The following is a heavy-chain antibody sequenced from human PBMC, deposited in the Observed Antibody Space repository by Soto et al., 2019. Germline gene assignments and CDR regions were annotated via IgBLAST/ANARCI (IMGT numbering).Heavy chain of an antibody. V-gene: IGHV3-30-3*01. J-gene: IGHJ3*01. CDR2: ISYDGSNK. D-gene: IGHD3-10*01. Sequence: LRLSCAASGFTFSSYAMHWVRQAPGKGLEWVAVISYDGSNKYYADSVKGRFTISRDNSKNTLYLQMNSLRAEDTAVYYCASTLLLGRNYYGSGSPDRGQGTMVTVS. CDR3: ASTLLLGRNYYGSGSPD. CDR1: GFTFSSYA.